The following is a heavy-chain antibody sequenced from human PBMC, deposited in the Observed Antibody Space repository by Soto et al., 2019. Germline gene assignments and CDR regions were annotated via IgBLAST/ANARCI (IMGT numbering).Heavy chain of an antibody. CDR3: TTDGFTGIVGI. Sequence: PGGSLRLSCAASGFPFTKAWMTWVRQAPGKGLEWVGRIRSKTSGETREYAAPVKGRFTISRDDSKNMLYLEMNSQKIEDTGVYYCTTDGFTGIVGIWGQGTMVTVSS. D-gene: IGHD3-22*01. J-gene: IGHJ3*02. V-gene: IGHV3-15*01. CDR1: GFPFTKAW. CDR2: IRSKTSGETR.